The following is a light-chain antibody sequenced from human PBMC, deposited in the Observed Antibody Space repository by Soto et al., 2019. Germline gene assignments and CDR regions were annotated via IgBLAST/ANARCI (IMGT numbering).Light chain of an antibody. CDR2: AVS. J-gene: IGLJ3*02. V-gene: IGLV2-11*01. CDR1: SSDVGGYNY. Sequence: QSVLTQPRSVSGSPGQSVTSSCTGPSSDVGGYNYVSWYQQHPGKAPKLMIYAVSKRTSGVPDLFSGSTSGNTASLTISGLQSEDEADYSCCSYAGSYGLGGGTKLTV. CDR3: CSYAGSYG.